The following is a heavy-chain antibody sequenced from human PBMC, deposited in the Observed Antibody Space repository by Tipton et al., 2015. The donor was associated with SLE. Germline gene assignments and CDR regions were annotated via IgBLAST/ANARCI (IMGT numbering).Heavy chain of an antibody. D-gene: IGHD4-11*01. V-gene: IGHV3-23*01. Sequence: GSLRLSCAASGFTFSRYTMSWVRQAPGKGLEWVSGIRGSGGRTYYADSVKGRFTISRDNSKNTLYLQMNSLRAEDTAVYYCTTDRYSLHGGLDYWGQGTLVTVSS. CDR2: IRGSGGRT. CDR1: GFTFSRYT. J-gene: IGHJ4*02. CDR3: TTDRYSLHGGLDY.